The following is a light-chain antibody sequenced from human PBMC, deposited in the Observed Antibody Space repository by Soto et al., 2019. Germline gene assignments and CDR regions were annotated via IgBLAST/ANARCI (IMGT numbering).Light chain of an antibody. CDR2: GAS. Sequence: EIVLTQSPGTLSLSPGERATLSCRASQSVSSSYLAWYQQKPGQAPRLRIYGASSRATSIPDMFSGSGSGTDFPLTISRLEPEDFAVYYCQQYGSSPPTFGQGTKVEIK. CDR3: QQYGSSPPT. J-gene: IGKJ1*01. V-gene: IGKV3-20*01. CDR1: QSVSSSY.